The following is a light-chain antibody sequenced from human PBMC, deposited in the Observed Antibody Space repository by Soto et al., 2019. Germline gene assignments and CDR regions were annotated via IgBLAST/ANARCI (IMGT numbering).Light chain of an antibody. CDR1: QGIRND. CDR3: LQHNSYPRA. CDR2: AAS. J-gene: IGKJ1*01. V-gene: IGKV1-17*01. Sequence: DIQMTQSPSSLSASVGDRVTLTCRASQGIRNDLAWYQQKPGKAPKRLIYAASSLQSGVPSRFSGSGSGTEFTLTISSLEPEDFATYYCLQHNSYPRASGQGTKGDIK.